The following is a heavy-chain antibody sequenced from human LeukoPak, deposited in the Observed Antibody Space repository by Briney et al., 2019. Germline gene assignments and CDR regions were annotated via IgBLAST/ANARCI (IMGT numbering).Heavy chain of an antibody. CDR2: INTNTGNP. J-gene: IGHJ3*02. CDR3: ARPPPKTYYYGSGSQGWAFDI. CDR1: GYTFTSYA. V-gene: IGHV7-4-1*02. Sequence: ASVKVSCKASGYTFTSYAMNWVRQAPGQGLEWMGWINTNTGNPTYAQGFTGRFVFSLDTSVSTAYLQISSLKAEDTAVYYCARPPPKTYYYGSGSQGWAFDIWGQGTMVTVSS. D-gene: IGHD3-10*01.